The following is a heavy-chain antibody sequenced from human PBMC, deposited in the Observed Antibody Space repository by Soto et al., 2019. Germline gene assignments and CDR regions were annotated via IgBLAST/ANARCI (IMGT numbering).Heavy chain of an antibody. Sequence: TSETVSLTXAVYGGSFSGYYWSWIRQPPGKGLEWIGEINHSGSTNYNPSLKSRVTISVDTSKNQFSLKLSSVTAADTAVYYCARDLRYYYDSSGYYYDYWGQGTLVTVSS. J-gene: IGHJ4*02. CDR3: ARDLRYYYDSSGYYYDY. CDR2: INHSGST. CDR1: GGSFSGYY. V-gene: IGHV4-34*01. D-gene: IGHD3-22*01.